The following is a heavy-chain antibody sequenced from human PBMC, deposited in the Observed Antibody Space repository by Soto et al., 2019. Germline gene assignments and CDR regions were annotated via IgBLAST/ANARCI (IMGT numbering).Heavy chain of an antibody. CDR1: GGSISSGDYY. V-gene: IGHV4-30-4*01. CDR3: ARAGSSSPSSYYYYYGMDV. CDR2: IYYSGST. D-gene: IGHD6-6*01. J-gene: IGHJ6*02. Sequence: SETLSLTCTVSGGSISSGDYYWSWIRQPPGKGLEWIGYIYYSGSTYYNPSLKSRVTISVDTSKNQFSLKLSSVTAADTAVYCCARAGSSSPSSYYYYYGMDVWGQGTTVTVSS.